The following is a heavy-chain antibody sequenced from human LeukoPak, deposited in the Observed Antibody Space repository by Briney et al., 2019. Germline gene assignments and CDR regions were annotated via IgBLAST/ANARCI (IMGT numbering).Heavy chain of an antibody. Sequence: GGSLRLSCAASGFTFSDYYMSWIRQAPGKGLEWVSYISSSGSTIYYADSVKGRFTISRDNAKNSLYLQMNSLRAEDMAVYYCARMRSLWFGEPGPSDPWGQGTLVTVSS. CDR2: ISSSGSTI. J-gene: IGHJ5*02. V-gene: IGHV3-11*01. CDR1: GFTFSDYY. CDR3: ARMRSLWFGEPGPSDP. D-gene: IGHD3-10*01.